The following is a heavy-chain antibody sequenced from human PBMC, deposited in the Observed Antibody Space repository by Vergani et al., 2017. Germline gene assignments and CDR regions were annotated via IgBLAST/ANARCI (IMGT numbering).Heavy chain of an antibody. CDR1: GGTFSSYA. Sequence: QVQLVQSGAEVKKPGSSVKVSCKASGGTFSSYAISWVRQAPGQGLEWMGRIIPIFGTANYAQKFQGRVTITADESTSTAYMELSSLRSEDTAVYYCAREEHSSSGPHYYYYGMDVWGQGTTVTVSS. V-gene: IGHV1-69*18. D-gene: IGHD6-13*01. CDR2: IIPIFGTA. CDR3: AREEHSSSGPHYYYYGMDV. J-gene: IGHJ6*02.